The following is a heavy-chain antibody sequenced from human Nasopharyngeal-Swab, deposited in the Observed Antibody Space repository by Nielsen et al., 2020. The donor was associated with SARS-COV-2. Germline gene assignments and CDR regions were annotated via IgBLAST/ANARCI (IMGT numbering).Heavy chain of an antibody. CDR2: IGTAGDT. CDR3: AREGLEQRVFDY. V-gene: IGHV3-13*04. Sequence: GESLKISCAASGFTFSSYDMHWVRQATGKGLEWVSAIGTAGDTYYPVSVKGRFTISRENAKNSLYLQMNSLRAGDTAVYYCAREGLEQRVFDYWGQGTLVTVSS. D-gene: IGHD1/OR15-1a*01. CDR1: GFTFSSYD. J-gene: IGHJ4*02.